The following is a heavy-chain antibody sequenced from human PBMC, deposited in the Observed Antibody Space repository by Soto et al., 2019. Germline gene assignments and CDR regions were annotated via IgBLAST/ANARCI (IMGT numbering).Heavy chain of an antibody. D-gene: IGHD2-21*02. CDR2: IYYSGST. CDR3: ARGRMPVTANWFDP. V-gene: IGHV4-31*03. Sequence: QVQLQESGPGLVKPSQTLSLTCTVSGGSISSGGYYWSWIRQHPGKGLEWIGYIYYSGSTYYNPSLKSRVTISVDTSKTQVALKLGSVTAADTAVYYCARGRMPVTANWFDPWGQGTLVTVSS. CDR1: GGSISSGGYY. J-gene: IGHJ5*02.